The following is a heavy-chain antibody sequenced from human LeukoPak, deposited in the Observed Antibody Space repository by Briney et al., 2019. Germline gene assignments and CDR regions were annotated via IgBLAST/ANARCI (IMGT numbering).Heavy chain of an antibody. Sequence: VASVKVSCKASGGTFSSYAISWVRQAPGQGLEWMGRIIPILGIANYAQKFQGRVTITADKSTSTAYMELSSLRSEDTAVYYCARGLLYGSGSYPFDYWGQGTLVTLSS. CDR3: ARGLLYGSGSYPFDY. CDR2: IIPILGIA. V-gene: IGHV1-69*04. D-gene: IGHD3-10*01. CDR1: GGTFSSYA. J-gene: IGHJ4*02.